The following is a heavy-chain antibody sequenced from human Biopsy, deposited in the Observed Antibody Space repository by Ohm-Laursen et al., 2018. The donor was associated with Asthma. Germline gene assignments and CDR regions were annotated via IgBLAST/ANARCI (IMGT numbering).Heavy chain of an antibody. CDR3: VRHQYSSSWSTFDY. CDR2: MYHRGSP. J-gene: IGHJ4*02. V-gene: IGHV4-39*01. CDR1: GGSITSSSYY. Sequence: SETLSLTCTVSGGSITSSSYYWGWIRQPPGKGMEWIGSMYHRGSPYYHPSLKSRATISENTSKNHLSLKMSSVTAADTAVYFCVRHQYSSSWSTFDYWGQGALVTVSS. D-gene: IGHD3-22*01.